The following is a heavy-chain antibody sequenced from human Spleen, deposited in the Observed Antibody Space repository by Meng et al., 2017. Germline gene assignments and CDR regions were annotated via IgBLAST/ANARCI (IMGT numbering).Heavy chain of an antibody. J-gene: IGHJ4*02. CDR1: GFTFSNAW. Sequence: GESLKISCAASGFTFSNAWMSWVRQAPGKGLEWVGRIKSKTDGETTDYAAPVKGRFTISRDNARNSLYLQMSSLRAEDTAVYYCARDRRYNWNYEVYWGQGTLVTVSS. CDR3: ARDRRYNWNYEVY. D-gene: IGHD1-7*01. V-gene: IGHV3-15*01. CDR2: IKSKTDGETT.